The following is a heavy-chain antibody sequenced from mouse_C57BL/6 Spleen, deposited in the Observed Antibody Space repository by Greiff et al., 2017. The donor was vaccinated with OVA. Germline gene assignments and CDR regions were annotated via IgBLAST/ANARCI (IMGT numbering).Heavy chain of an antibody. V-gene: IGHV1-26*01. CDR2: INPNNGGT. CDR3: ARGGYGPNPWYFDV. D-gene: IGHD1-1*01. J-gene: IGHJ1*03. Sequence: KQSHGKSLEWIGDINPNNGGTSYNQKFKGKATLTVDKSSSTAYMELRSLTSEDSAVYYCARGGYGPNPWYFDVWGTGTTVTVSS.